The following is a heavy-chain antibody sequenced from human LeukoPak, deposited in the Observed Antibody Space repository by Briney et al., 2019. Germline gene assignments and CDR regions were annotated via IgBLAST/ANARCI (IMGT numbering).Heavy chain of an antibody. D-gene: IGHD6-13*01. V-gene: IGHV3-74*01. CDR3: AKETGGRTGYSSSWYSNYFDY. Sequence: GGSLRLSCAASGFTFSNYWMHWVRQTPGKGLVWVSRINSDASVTTYADSVKGRFTISRDNYKNTLYLQMNSVRAEDTAVYYCAKETGGRTGYSSSWYSNYFDYWGQGTLVTVSS. J-gene: IGHJ4*02. CDR1: GFTFSNYW. CDR2: INSDASVT.